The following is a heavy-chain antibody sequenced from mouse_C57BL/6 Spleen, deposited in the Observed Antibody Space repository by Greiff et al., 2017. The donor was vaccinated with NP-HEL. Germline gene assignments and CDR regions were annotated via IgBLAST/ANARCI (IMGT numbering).Heavy chain of an antibody. CDR1: GYTFTSYW. Sequence: QVQLQQPGAELVMPGASVKLSCKASGYTFTSYWMHWVKQRPGQGLEWIGEIDPSDSYTNYNQKFKGKSTLTVDKSSSTAYMQLSSLTSEDSAVYYCARWSYGWDEDYWGQGTTLTVSS. CDR2: IDPSDSYT. J-gene: IGHJ2*01. D-gene: IGHD4-1*01. CDR3: ARWSYGWDEDY. V-gene: IGHV1-69*01.